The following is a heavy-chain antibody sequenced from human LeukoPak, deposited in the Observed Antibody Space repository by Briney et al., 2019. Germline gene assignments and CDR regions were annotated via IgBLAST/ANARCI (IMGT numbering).Heavy chain of an antibody. J-gene: IGHJ4*02. CDR1: GFPFTSEFTFSDYY. CDR3: ARGGTGAFDY. Sequence: PGGSLRLSCAASGFPFTSEFTFSDYYMSWIGQAPGEGLEWVLYISSTRAYTSYADSVSGRFTISRDNANNSLFLQMNGLRAEDTAIYYCARGGTGAFDYWGQGTLVTVSS. CDR2: ISSTRAYT. D-gene: IGHD2-8*02. V-gene: IGHV3-11*06.